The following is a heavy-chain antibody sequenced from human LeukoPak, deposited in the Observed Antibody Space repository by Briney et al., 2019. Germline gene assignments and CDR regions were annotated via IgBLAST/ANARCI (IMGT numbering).Heavy chain of an antibody. V-gene: IGHV3-30-3*01. CDR2: ISYDGSNN. CDR1: GFTFSSYA. Sequence: GRSLRLSCAASGFTFSSYAMHWVRQAPGKGLEWVAVISYDGSNNYYADSVKGRFTISRDNSKNTLYLQVNSLRAEDTALYYCARDHCSSTSCYPNAAVDYWGQGALVTVSS. D-gene: IGHD2-2*01. J-gene: IGHJ4*02. CDR3: ARDHCSSTSCYPNAAVDY.